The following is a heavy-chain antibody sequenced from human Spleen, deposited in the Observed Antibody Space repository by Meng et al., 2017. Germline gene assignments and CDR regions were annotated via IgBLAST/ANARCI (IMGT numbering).Heavy chain of an antibody. V-gene: IGHV3-66*02. CDR2: IYAGGAT. J-gene: IGHJ4*02. CDR3: ARGLGYYDDF. D-gene: IGHD3-22*01. Sequence: GESLKISCAASGFTFSSYEMNWVRQAPGKGLEWVSLIYAGGATYYADSVKGRFTISRDISNNTLYLQMSSLRTDDTAVYYCARGLGYYDDFWGQGMLVTVSS. CDR1: GFTFSSYE.